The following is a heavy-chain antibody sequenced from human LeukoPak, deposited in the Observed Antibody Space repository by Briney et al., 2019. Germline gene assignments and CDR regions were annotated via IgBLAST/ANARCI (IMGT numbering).Heavy chain of an antibody. CDR1: GGSISSGSYY. CDR2: IYTSGST. V-gene: IGHV4-61*02. J-gene: IGHJ5*02. Sequence: SQTLALTCTVSGGSISSGSYYWSWIRQPAGKGLEWIGRIYTSGSTNYNPSLKSRVTISVDTSKNQFSLKLTSVTAADTAVYYCVSAKFLVRGVSWFDPWGQGTLVTVSS. D-gene: IGHD3-10*01. CDR3: VSAKFLVRGVSWFDP.